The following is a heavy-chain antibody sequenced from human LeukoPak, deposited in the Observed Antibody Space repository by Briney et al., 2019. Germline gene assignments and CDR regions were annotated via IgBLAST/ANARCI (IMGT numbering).Heavy chain of an antibody. V-gene: IGHV4-38-2*02. D-gene: IGHD4-17*01. CDR2: IYHSGST. CDR1: GYSISSGYY. J-gene: IGHJ5*02. Sequence: SETLSHTCTVSGYSISSGYYWGWIRQPPGKGLEWIGSIYHSGSTYYNPSLKSRVTISVDTSKNQFSLKLSSVTAADTAVYYCARDPDDYGDYEVSYWFDPWGQGTLVTVSS. CDR3: ARDPDDYGDYEVSYWFDP.